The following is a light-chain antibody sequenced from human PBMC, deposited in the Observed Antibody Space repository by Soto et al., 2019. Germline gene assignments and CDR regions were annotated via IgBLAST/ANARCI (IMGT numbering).Light chain of an antibody. V-gene: IGKV3-20*01. CDR1: QSVSSSH. CDR2: GAS. J-gene: IGKJ1*01. Sequence: EVVLTQSPGTLSLSPGERATLSCRASQSVSSSHLAWYQQKPGQAPRLFIYGASSRATGIPDRFSGSGSGTDFTLTISRLEPEDFAVYYCQQYGRSPRTFGQGTKVEIK. CDR3: QQYGRSPRT.